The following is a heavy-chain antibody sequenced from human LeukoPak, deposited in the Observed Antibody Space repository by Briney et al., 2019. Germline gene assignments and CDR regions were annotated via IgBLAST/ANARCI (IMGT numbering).Heavy chain of an antibody. Sequence: GGSLRLSCAASGFTLPGHTMTWLRKAPGKGLEWVSIIGGRDDRTYYADFVKGRFTISRDTSKNILYLQMTNLRAEDTDLYYCAKDPNPLYDLWSGYKWGQGTLVTVSS. CDR1: GFTLPGHT. CDR2: IGGRDDRT. V-gene: IGHV3-23*01. D-gene: IGHD3-3*01. CDR3: AKDPNPLYDLWSGYK. J-gene: IGHJ4*02.